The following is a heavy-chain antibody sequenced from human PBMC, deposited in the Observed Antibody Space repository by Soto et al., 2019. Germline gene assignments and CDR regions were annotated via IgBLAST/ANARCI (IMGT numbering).Heavy chain of an antibody. CDR3: ANFRGPRRQWLRDPFGS. CDR1: GFTFSIYA. CDR2: ILYDGTKT. J-gene: IGHJ4*02. Sequence: QVQLVESGGGVVQPGRSLRVSCAASGFTFSIYAMHWVLQAPGTGLEWVAVILYDGTKTYYADSVKGRFTISRDNPKNTVYLRMNSLRDEDTAVYYCANFRGPRRQWLRDPFGSWGQGTLITVSP. V-gene: IGHV3-30*18. D-gene: IGHD6-19*01.